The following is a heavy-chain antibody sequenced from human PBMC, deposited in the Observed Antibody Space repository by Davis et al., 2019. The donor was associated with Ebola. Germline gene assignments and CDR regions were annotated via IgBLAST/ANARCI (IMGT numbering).Heavy chain of an antibody. V-gene: IGHV4-39*07. D-gene: IGHD1-14*01. J-gene: IGHJ4*02. CDR1: GDSISSSSYY. CDR2: IYYTGIT. Sequence: PSETLSLTCTVSGDSISSSSYYWGWIRQPPGKGLEWIGSIYYTGITYYNPSLKSRVTISIDTSKNQFSLKLSSVTAADTAVYYCARGLPAGARFMYWGQGTLVTVSS. CDR3: ARGLPAGARFMY.